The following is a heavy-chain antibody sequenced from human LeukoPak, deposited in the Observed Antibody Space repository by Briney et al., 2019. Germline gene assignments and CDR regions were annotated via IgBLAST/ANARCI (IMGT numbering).Heavy chain of an antibody. V-gene: IGHV3-21*01. J-gene: IGHJ4*02. D-gene: IGHD1-26*01. Sequence: GGSLRLSCAASGFTFSSYSMNWVRQAPGKGLEWVSSISSSSSYIYYADSVKGRFTISRDNAKNSLYLQMNSLRAEDTAVYYCARDMERGSYFDYWGQGTLVTVSS. CDR2: ISSSSSYI. CDR1: GFTFSSYS. CDR3: ARDMERGSYFDY.